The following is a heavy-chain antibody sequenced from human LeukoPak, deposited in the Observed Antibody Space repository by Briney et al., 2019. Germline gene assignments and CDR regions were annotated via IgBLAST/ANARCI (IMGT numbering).Heavy chain of an antibody. J-gene: IGHJ3*02. V-gene: IGHV4-31*03. D-gene: IGHD2-21*02. CDR1: GGSISSAAYY. CDR2: ICYSGIT. Sequence: SETLSLTCTVSGGSISSAAYYWTWIRQHPGKGLEWIGYICYSGITYYNPSLRSRISISVDTSKNQFSLKLTSVTAADTAVYYCARHARGDYSFTFDIWGQGTMVTVSS. CDR3: ARHARGDYSFTFDI.